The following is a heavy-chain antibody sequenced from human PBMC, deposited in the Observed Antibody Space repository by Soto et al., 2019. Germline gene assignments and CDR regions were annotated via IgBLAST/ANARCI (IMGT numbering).Heavy chain of an antibody. CDR1: GGSFSGYY. Sequence: QVQLQQWGAGLLKPSETLSLTCAVYGGSFSGYYWSWIRQPPGKGLEWIGEINHSGSTNYNPSLKMRVTISVDTSQNHFSPKLSSVTAADTAVYYCAREKPDSSRWYHDYWGPGTLVTVAS. CDR3: AREKPDSSRWYHDY. CDR2: INHSGST. J-gene: IGHJ4*02. D-gene: IGHD6-13*01. V-gene: IGHV4-34*01.